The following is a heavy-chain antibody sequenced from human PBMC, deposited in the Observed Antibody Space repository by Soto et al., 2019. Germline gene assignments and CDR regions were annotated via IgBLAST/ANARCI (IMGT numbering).Heavy chain of an antibody. D-gene: IGHD3-22*01. J-gene: IGHJ4*02. CDR2: ISSSSRYI. Sequence: PGGSLRLSGAASGFTFSTYSMNWVRQAPGKGLEWVSSISSSSRYIYYADSVKGRFTISRDNAKNSLYLQMNSLRAQDTAVYYCARDWDSSGGARYSFDSWGKGTLVTVSS. CDR3: ARDWDSSGGARYSFDS. V-gene: IGHV3-21*01. CDR1: GFTFSTYS.